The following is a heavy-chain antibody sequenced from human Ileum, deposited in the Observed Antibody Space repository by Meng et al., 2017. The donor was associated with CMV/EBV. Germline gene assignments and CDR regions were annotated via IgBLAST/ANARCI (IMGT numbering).Heavy chain of an antibody. CDR1: GLTFSDNH. CDR2: RNTKVANFAI. CDR3: ARDSMKGGGFDY. Sequence: GLTFSDNHMNWFRQVPGKGMEWFGRRNTKVANFAIQYAASVTGRFSISRDDSKNSLYLKMNSLKSEDTAVYYCARDSMKGGGFDYWGQGTLVTVSS. D-gene: IGHD3-10*01. J-gene: IGHJ4*02. V-gene: IGHV3-72*01.